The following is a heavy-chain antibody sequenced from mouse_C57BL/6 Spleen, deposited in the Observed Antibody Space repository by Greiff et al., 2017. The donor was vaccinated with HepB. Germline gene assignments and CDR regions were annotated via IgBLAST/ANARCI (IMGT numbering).Heavy chain of an antibody. CDR1: GFSLTSYA. CDR3: ARQDSSGDYYAMDY. Sequence: VQLQQSGPGLVAPSQSLSITCTVSGFSLTSYAISWVRQPPGKGLEWLGVIWTGGGTNYNSALKSRLSISKDNSKSQVFLKMNSLQTDDTARYYCARQDSSGDYYAMDYWGQGTSVTVSS. CDR2: IWTGGGT. D-gene: IGHD3-2*02. V-gene: IGHV2-9-1*01. J-gene: IGHJ4*01.